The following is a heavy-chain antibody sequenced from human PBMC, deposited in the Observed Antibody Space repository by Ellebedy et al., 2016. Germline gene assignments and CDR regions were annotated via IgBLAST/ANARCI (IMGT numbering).Heavy chain of an antibody. CDR3: ARVHRDKGAYDY. CDR1: GFTFSSYW. CDR2: IYYSGTT. V-gene: IGHV4-59*01. J-gene: IGHJ4*02. D-gene: IGHD1-26*01. Sequence: ESLKISCAASGFTFSSYWMSWIRQSPGKGLEWIGYIYYSGTTNYNPSLKSRVTMSVDTSKTQFSLKLSSVTAADTAVYYCARVHRDKGAYDYWGQGTLVTVSS.